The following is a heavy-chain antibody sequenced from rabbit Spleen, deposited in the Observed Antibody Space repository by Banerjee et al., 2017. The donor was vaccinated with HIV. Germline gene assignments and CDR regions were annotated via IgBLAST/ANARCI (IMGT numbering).Heavy chain of an antibody. CDR1: GFTFSSYW. Sequence: QEQLVESGGDLVKPEGSLTLTCTASGFTFSSYWICWVRQAPGKGLEWIGFIDTPTSRTAYASWAKGRFTISKTSSTTVTLQMTSLTAADTATYFCARDDADYSGYSYGNFWGPGTLVTVS. D-gene: IGHD6-1*01. V-gene: IGHV1S45*01. CDR3: ARDDADYSGYSYGNF. J-gene: IGHJ4*01. CDR2: IDTPTSRT.